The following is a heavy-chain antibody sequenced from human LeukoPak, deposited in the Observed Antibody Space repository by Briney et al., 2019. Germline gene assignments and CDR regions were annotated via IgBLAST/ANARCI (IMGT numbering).Heavy chain of an antibody. J-gene: IGHJ6*03. V-gene: IGHV4-39*01. CDR1: ADFVRNVSYY. Sequence: PSETLSLTCTVCADFVRNVSYYWAWIRQPRGKGLEWIANVYYSGSTYYNPSLKSRVAISVDPSKNQFSLTLRYVTAAYTGAYFCASLVRGGSFYYYMDVWGRGTSVTVSS. CDR2: VYYSGST. CDR3: ASLVRGGSFYYYMDV. D-gene: IGHD3-10*01.